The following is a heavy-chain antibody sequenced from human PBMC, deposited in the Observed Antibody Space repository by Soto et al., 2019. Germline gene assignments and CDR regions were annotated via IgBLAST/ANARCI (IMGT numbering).Heavy chain of an antibody. CDR2: IIPIFGTV. V-gene: IGHV1-69*12. J-gene: IGHJ2*01. CDR3: ARGNHRWLQLWYFDL. Sequence: QVQLVQSGAEVKKPGSSVKVSCKASGGTFSNYPISWVRQAPGQGLEWMGGIIPIFGTVNYAQKFQGRVTITADESTSTAYRELSSLRSEDTAVDYCARGNHRWLQLWYFDLWGRGTLVTVSS. D-gene: IGHD5-12*01. CDR1: GGTFSNYP.